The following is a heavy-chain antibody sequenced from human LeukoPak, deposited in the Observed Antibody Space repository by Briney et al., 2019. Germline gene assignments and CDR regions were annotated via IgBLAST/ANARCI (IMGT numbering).Heavy chain of an antibody. CDR2: IYYSGNT. J-gene: IGHJ4*02. CDR1: GGSIRSYY. D-gene: IGHD5-12*01. Sequence: SETLSLTCTVSGGSIRSYYWSWIRQPPGKGLEWIGYIYYSGNTDSNPSLKSRVTISVDTSKNQFSLNLRSVTAADTAVYYCARAGSGYYVLDHWGQGTLVTVSS. CDR3: ARAGSGYYVLDH. V-gene: IGHV4-59*01.